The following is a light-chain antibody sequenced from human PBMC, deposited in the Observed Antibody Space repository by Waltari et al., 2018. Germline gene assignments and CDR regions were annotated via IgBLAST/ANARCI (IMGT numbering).Light chain of an antibody. Sequence: DIQMTQSPSSLSASIGDRVTITCRASENIGSYLNWYQQRTGEAPKLLIYATSTLQTEVPARFSGRGSRTDFTLTISSLQPEDFATYYCQHTFETPYSFGQGTKLESK. V-gene: IGKV1-39*01. CDR2: ATS. CDR1: ENIGSY. J-gene: IGKJ2*01. CDR3: QHTFETPYS.